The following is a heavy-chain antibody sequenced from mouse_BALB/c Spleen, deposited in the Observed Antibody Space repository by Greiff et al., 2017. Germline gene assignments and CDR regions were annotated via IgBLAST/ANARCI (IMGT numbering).Heavy chain of an antibody. CDR2: ISYSGST. D-gene: IGHD1-1*01. CDR3: ARLYYGSSQYYFDY. CDR1: GDSITSGY. J-gene: IGHJ2*01. V-gene: IGHV3-8*02. Sequence: EVQLQESGPSLVKPSQTLSLTCSVTGDSITSGYWNWIRKFPGNKLEYMGYISYSGSTYYNPSLKSRISITRDTSKNQYYLQLNSVTTEDTATYYCARLYYGSSQYYFDYWGQGTTLTVSS.